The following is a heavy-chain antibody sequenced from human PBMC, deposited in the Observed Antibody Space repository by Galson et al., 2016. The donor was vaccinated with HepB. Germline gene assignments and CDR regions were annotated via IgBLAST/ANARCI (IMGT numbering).Heavy chain of an antibody. J-gene: IGHJ4*02. D-gene: IGHD3-10*02. CDR2: IAGNSHTT. CDR1: GFAFSHYD. V-gene: IGHV3-48*04. CDR3: ASDRYYVINS. Sequence: SLRLSCAASGFAFSHYDMNWVRQAPGKGLEWISFIAGNSHTTYYADSVKGRFTISRDNAQNTVYLQMNSLRAEDTAVYYCASDRYYVINSWGQGTLVTVSS.